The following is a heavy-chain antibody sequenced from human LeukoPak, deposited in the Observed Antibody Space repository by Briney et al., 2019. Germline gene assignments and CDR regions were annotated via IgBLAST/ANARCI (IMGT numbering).Heavy chain of an antibody. J-gene: IGHJ4*02. CDR3: ARLDPPLDDYGDYGYFDY. Sequence: GESLKISCKGSGYSFTSYWIGWVRQMPGKGLEWMGTIYPGDSDTRYSPSFQGQVTISADKSISTAYLQWSSLKASDTAMYYCARLDPPLDDYGDYGYFDYWGQGTLVTVSS. CDR1: GYSFTSYW. D-gene: IGHD4-17*01. CDR2: IYPGDSDT. V-gene: IGHV5-51*01.